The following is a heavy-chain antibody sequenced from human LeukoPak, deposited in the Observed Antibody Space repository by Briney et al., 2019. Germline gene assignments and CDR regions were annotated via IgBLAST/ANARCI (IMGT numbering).Heavy chain of an antibody. J-gene: IGHJ4*02. V-gene: IGHV3-21*04. CDR1: GFTFSSYS. D-gene: IGHD5-18*01. CDR3: AKDPPGGNSYGSL. Sequence: GGSLRLSCAASGFTFSSYSMNWVRQAPGKGLEWVSSISSSSSYIYYADSVKGRFTISRDNSKNTLYLQMNSLRAEDTAVYYCAKDPPGGNSYGSLWGQGTLVTVSS. CDR2: ISSSSSYI.